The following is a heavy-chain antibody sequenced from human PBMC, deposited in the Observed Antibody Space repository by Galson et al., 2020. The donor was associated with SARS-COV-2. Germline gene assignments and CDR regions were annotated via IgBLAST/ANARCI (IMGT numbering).Heavy chain of an antibody. V-gene: IGHV4-4*07. CDR2: IYTSGST. J-gene: IGHJ6*02. D-gene: IGHD3-22*01. CDR1: GGSISSYY. CDR3: ARGGYDSSGYYWGDYYYYYGMDV. Sequence: SETLSLTCTVSGGSISSYYWSWIRQPAGKGLEWIGRIYTSGSTNYNPSLKSRVTMSVDTSKNQFSLKLSSVTAADTAVYYCARGGYDSSGYYWGDYYYYYGMDVWGQGTTVTVSS.